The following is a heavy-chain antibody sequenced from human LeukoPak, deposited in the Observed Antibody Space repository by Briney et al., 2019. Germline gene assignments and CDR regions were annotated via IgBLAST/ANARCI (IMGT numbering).Heavy chain of an antibody. J-gene: IGHJ4*02. CDR3: ARGWGYCSGGSCYSDYFDY. Sequence: PSETLSLTCAVSGGSISSGGYSWSWIRQPPGKGLEWIGYIYRSGSTYYNPSLKSRVTISVDRSKNQFSLKLSSVTAADTAVYYCARGWGYCSGGSCYSDYFDYWGQGTLVTVSS. V-gene: IGHV4-30-2*01. CDR1: GGSISSGGYS. D-gene: IGHD2-15*01. CDR2: IYRSGST.